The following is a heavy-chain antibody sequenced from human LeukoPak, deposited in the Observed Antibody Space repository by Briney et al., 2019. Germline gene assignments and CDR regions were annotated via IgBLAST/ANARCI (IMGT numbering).Heavy chain of an antibody. CDR3: AREGPAATQDY. J-gene: IGHJ4*02. CDR1: GFTFSSYA. D-gene: IGHD2-15*01. CDR2: ISYDGSNK. V-gene: IGHV3-30-3*01. Sequence: GGSLRLSCAASGFTFSSYAMHWVRQAPGKGLEWVAVISYDGSNKYYADSVKGRFTIPRDNSKNTLYLQMNSLRAEDTAVYYCAREGPAATQDYWGQGTLVTVSS.